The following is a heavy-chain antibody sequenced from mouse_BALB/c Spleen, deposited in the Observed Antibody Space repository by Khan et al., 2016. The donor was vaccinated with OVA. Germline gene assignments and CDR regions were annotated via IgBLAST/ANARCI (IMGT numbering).Heavy chain of an antibody. V-gene: IGHV3-2*02. D-gene: IGHD2-4*01. CDR3: ERKDYYDYDPFPY. CDR1: GYSITSEYT. J-gene: IGHJ3*01. Sequence: EVQLQESGPGLVKPSQSLSLTCTVTGYSITSEYTWNWIRQFPGNKLEWMGFISYSGNTRYNPSLKSRISITRDTSKNQFFLQLNSVTSEDTATYYCERKDYYDYDPFPYWGQGTLVTVSA. CDR2: ISYSGNT.